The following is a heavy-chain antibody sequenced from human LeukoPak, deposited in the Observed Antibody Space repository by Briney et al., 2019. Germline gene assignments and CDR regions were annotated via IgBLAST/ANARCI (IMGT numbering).Heavy chain of an antibody. CDR1: GFSFSSYW. CDR2: INSEGSST. D-gene: IGHD2-15*01. CDR3: ARAGAFSGVVAASTIDY. V-gene: IGHV3-74*01. Sequence: GGSLSLSCAASGFSFSSYWMHWVRQAPGKGLVWVSRINSEGSSTSYADSVKGRFTISRDNAKNTLYLQMNSVRAEDTAVYYCARAGAFSGVVAASTIDYWGQGTLVTVSS. J-gene: IGHJ4*02.